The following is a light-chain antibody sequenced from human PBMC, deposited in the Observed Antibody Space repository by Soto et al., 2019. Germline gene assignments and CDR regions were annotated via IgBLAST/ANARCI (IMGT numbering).Light chain of an antibody. V-gene: IGKV3-15*01. CDR3: QQCRNWPLT. CDR2: DAS. Sequence: EIVMTQSPATLSVSPGEGATLSCKASQNVYNNLAWYQQIPGQPPRLLIYDASTRATGISARFSGSGYGTEFTLNISSLQSEDFAVYFCQQCRNWPLTFGGGTKVEIK. J-gene: IGKJ4*01. CDR1: QNVYNN.